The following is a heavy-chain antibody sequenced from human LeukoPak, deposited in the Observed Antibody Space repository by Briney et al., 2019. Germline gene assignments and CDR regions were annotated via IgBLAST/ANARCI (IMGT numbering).Heavy chain of an antibody. V-gene: IGHV4-31*03. Sequence: SETLSLTCTVSGGSISSGGYYWSWIRQHPGTGLEWIGYIYYSGSTYYNPSLKSRVTISVDTSKNQFSLKLSSVTAADTAVYYCARDQVYYYGMDVWGQGTTVTVSS. J-gene: IGHJ6*02. CDR1: GGSISSGGYY. CDR3: ARDQVYYYGMDV. CDR2: IYYSGST.